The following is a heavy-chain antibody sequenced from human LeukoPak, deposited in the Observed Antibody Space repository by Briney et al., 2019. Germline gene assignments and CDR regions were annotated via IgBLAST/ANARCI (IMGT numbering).Heavy chain of an antibody. CDR2: IYSGGST. CDR3: AKSHLVQLPLGY. J-gene: IGHJ4*02. V-gene: IGHV3-53*01. Sequence: GGSLRLSCAASGFTVSSNYMSWVRQAPGKGLEWVSVIYSGGSTYYADSVKGRFTISRDNSKNTLYLQMNSLRAGDTAVYYCAKSHLVQLPLGYWGQGTLVTVSS. D-gene: IGHD5-18*01. CDR1: GFTVSSNY.